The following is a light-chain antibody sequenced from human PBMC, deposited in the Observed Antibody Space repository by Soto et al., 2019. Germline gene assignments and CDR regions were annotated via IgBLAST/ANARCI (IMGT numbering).Light chain of an antibody. CDR2: DAS. CDR1: QSVSSY. J-gene: IGKJ4*01. V-gene: IGKV3-11*01. Sequence: ETVMTQPPATLSVSPGERATLSCRASQSVSSYLAWYQQKPGQAPRLLIYDASNRATGIPARFSGSGSGTDFTLTISSLEPEDFAVYYCQQRSNWPPLTFGGGTKVDNK. CDR3: QQRSNWPPLT.